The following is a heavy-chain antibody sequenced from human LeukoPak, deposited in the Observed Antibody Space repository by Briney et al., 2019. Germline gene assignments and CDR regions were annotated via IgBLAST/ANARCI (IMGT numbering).Heavy chain of an antibody. Sequence: PSETLSLTCTVSGGSISSYYWSWIRLPPGKGLEWIGYIYYSGSTNYNPSLKSRVTISVDTSKNQFSLKLSSVTAADTAVYYCARDKGRWAGMDVWGQGTTVTVSS. CDR1: GGSISSYY. CDR3: ARDKGRWAGMDV. J-gene: IGHJ6*02. V-gene: IGHV4-59*01. CDR2: IYYSGST. D-gene: IGHD4-17*01.